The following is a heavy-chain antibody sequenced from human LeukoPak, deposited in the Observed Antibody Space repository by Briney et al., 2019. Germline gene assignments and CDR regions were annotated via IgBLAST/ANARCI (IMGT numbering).Heavy chain of an antibody. V-gene: IGHV4-59*01. CDR2: IYFSGST. D-gene: IGHD3-10*01. CDR1: GGSISSYY. Sequence: KPSETLSLTCTVSGGSISSYYWSWIRQPPGKGLEWIGYIYFSGSTNYNPSLKSRGTISVATSKNQFSLKLSSVTAADTAVYYCARGGVGHWFDPWGQGTLVTVSS. J-gene: IGHJ5*02. CDR3: ARGGVGHWFDP.